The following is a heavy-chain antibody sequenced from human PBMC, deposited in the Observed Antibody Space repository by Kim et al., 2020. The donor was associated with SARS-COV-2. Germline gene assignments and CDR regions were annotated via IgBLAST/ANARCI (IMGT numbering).Heavy chain of an antibody. CDR2: IYPGDSDT. J-gene: IGHJ6*03. CDR3: ARHIPLWFGQTSSYYMDV. D-gene: IGHD3-10*01. V-gene: IGHV5-51*01. Sequence: GESLKISCKGSGYSFTSYWIGWVRQMPGKGLEWMGIIYPGDSDTRYSPSFQGQVTISADKSISTAYLQWSSLKASDTAMYYCARHIPLWFGQTSSYYMDVWGKGTTVTVSS. CDR1: GYSFTSYW.